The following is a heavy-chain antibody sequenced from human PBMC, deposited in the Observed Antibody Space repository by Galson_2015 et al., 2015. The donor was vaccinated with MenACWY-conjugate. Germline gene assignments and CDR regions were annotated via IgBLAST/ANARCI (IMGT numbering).Heavy chain of an antibody. CDR2: GDPDDAET. D-gene: IGHD4-17*01. V-gene: IGHV1-69-2*01. J-gene: IGHJ4*02. Sequence: SCQASGYTVIYACMHWPQHAPADVLEWWVLGDPDDAETKYAERLHGSVALGEDMPTNTADSELSSLRSEDTGVYYCATGGAKELTTVTMHYWGRGTPVTVSS. CDR3: ATGGAKELTTVTMHY. CDR1: GYTVIYAC.